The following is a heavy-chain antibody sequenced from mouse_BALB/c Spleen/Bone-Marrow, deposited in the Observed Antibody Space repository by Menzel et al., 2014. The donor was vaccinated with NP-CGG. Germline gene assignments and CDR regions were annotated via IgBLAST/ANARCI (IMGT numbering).Heavy chain of an antibody. CDR2: INPESSTI. V-gene: IGHV4-1*02. CDR3: SRLNYYGNLFV. J-gene: IGHJ1*01. CDR1: GFDFSRYW. D-gene: IGHD1-1*01. Sequence: EVKLVESGGGLVQPGGSLKLSCAASGFDFSRYWMSWVRQAPGKGLEWIGEINPESSTINYTPSLKDRFIISRDNAKKTLYLQMSKVRSEDTALYYCSRLNYYGNLFVWGAGTTVTVSS.